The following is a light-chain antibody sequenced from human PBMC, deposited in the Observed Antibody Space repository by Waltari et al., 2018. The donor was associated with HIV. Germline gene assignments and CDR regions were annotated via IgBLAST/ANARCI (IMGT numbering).Light chain of an antibody. V-gene: IGKV1-39*01. CDR3: QHSRA. J-gene: IGKJ1*01. Sequence: DIQMTQSPSSVSASVGDRVTITCRASQTINNHLNWYQQKPGKAPKLLIYAASSLQSGVLSRFSGSGSGTDFTLTISSLQPEDFTTYFCQHSRAFGQGTKVEIK. CDR2: AAS. CDR1: QTINNH.